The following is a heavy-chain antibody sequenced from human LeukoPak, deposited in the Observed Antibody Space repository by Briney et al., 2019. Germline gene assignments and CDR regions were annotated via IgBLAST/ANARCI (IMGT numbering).Heavy chain of an antibody. CDR1: EFTFSEYV. J-gene: IGHJ4*02. CDR3: ARRSWGELPYLDY. D-gene: IGHD1-7*01. Sequence: GGSLRLSCAASEFTFSEYVMTWERQAPGKGLEWVSAISGGSESAYYADSVKGRFTIFRDNSKNTVYLQMNSLRGEDTAVYYCARRSWGELPYLDYWGQGSLVTVSS. V-gene: IGHV3-23*01. CDR2: ISGGSESA.